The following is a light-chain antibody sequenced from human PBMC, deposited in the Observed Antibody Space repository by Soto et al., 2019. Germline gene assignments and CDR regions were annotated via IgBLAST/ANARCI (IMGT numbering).Light chain of an antibody. CDR2: DVS. Sequence: QSALTHPASLSGSPGQSITISFTGTSSDVCVYNYVSWYQQHPGKAPKLMIYDVSNRPSGVSNRFSGSKSGNTASLTISGLQAEDEADYYCSSYTSNSTCVFGTGTKVTGL. CDR3: SSYTSNSTCV. J-gene: IGLJ1*01. CDR1: SSDVCVYNY. V-gene: IGLV2-14*01.